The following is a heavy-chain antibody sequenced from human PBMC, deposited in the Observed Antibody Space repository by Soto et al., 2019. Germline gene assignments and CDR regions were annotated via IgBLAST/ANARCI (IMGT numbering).Heavy chain of an antibody. J-gene: IGHJ3*02. Sequence: GGSLRLSCAASGFTFSSYDMHWVRQATGKGLEWVSAIGTAGDTYYPGSVKGRFTISRENAKNSLYLQMNSLRAEDTAVYYCAREGQGYYYDSSGYYHAFDIWGQGTMVTVSS. D-gene: IGHD3-22*01. CDR3: AREGQGYYYDSSGYYHAFDI. V-gene: IGHV3-13*01. CDR2: IGTAGDT. CDR1: GFTFSSYD.